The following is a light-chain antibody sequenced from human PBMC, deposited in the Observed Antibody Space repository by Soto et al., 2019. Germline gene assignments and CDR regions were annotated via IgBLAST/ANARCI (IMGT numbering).Light chain of an antibody. CDR2: GAS. CDR3: HQYGYSPNT. V-gene: IGKV3-20*01. Sequence: EIVLTQCPGTLSLSPGERATLSCRASRSVSSRFLAWYQQKPGQAPRLLIYGASSRATGIPDRFSGSGSGTDFTLTISRLEPEDFAVYHCHQYGYSPNTFGQGTKLEIK. CDR1: RSVSSRF. J-gene: IGKJ2*01.